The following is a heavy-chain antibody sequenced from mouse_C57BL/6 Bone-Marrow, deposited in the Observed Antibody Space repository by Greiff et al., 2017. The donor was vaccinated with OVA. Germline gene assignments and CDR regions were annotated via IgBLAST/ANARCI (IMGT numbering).Heavy chain of an antibody. CDR2: IWTGGGT. D-gene: IGHD1-1*01. Sequence: VQVVESGPGLVAPSQSLSITCTVSGFSLTSYAISWVRQPPGKGLEWLGVIWTGGGTNYNSALKSRLSISKDNSKSQVFLKMNSLQTDDTARYYCARNWGTTVVPPDYYAMDYWGQGTSVTVSS. J-gene: IGHJ4*01. CDR1: GFSLTSYA. V-gene: IGHV2-9-1*01. CDR3: ARNWGTTVVPPDYYAMDY.